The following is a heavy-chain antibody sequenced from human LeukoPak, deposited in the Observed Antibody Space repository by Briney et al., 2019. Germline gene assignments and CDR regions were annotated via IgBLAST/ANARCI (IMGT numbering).Heavy chain of an antibody. J-gene: IGHJ6*03. D-gene: IGHD3-10*01. Sequence: SVKVSCKASGGTFSSYAISWMRQAPGQGLEWMGGIIPIFGTANYAQKFQGRVTITTNESTSTAYMELSSLRSEDTAVYYCARGVINYYYMDVWGKGTTVTVSS. CDR2: IIPIFGTA. CDR1: GGTFSSYA. CDR3: ARGVINYYYMDV. V-gene: IGHV1-69*05.